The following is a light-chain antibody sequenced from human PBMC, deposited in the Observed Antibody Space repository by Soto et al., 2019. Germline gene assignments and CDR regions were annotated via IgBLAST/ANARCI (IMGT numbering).Light chain of an antibody. CDR2: GAS. Sequence: IVLTQSPGTLSLSPWERATLSCRASQSVSSSYLAWYQQKPAQAPRLLIYGASSRATGIPDRFSGSGSGTDFTLTISRLEPEDFAVYYCQQYGSSPWTFGQGTKV. CDR1: QSVSSSY. J-gene: IGKJ1*01. CDR3: QQYGSSPWT. V-gene: IGKV3-20*01.